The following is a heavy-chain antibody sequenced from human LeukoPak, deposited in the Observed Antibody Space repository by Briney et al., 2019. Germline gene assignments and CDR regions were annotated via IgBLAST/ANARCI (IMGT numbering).Heavy chain of an antibody. CDR2: IYPGDSDT. D-gene: IGHD6-6*01. J-gene: IGHJ3*02. Sequence: GASLQISCKGSGYSFTSYWIGWVRQLPGKGLEWMGIIYPGDSDTRYSPSFQGQVTISADKSISTAYLQWSSLKASDTAMYYCARHDSIAAPGAFDIWGQGTMVTVSS. CDR3: ARHDSIAAPGAFDI. V-gene: IGHV5-51*01. CDR1: GYSFTSYW.